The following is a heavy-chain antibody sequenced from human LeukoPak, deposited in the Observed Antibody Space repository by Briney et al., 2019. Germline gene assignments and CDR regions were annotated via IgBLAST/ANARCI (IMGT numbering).Heavy chain of an antibody. CDR2: INHSGST. D-gene: IGHD6-6*01. CDR3: ARGPSKKWQLVRWFDP. Sequence: SETLSLTCAVYGGSFSGYYWSWIRQPPGKGLEWIGEINHSGSTNHNPSLKSRVTISVDTSKNQFSLKLSSVTAADTAVYYCARGPSKKWQLVRWFDPWGQGTLVTVS. V-gene: IGHV4-34*01. J-gene: IGHJ5*02. CDR1: GGSFSGYY.